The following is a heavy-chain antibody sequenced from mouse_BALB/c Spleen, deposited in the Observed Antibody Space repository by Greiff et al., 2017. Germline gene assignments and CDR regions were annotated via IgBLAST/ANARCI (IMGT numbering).Heavy chain of an antibody. CDR2: ISSGSSTI. J-gene: IGHJ2*01. CDR1: GFTFSSFG. D-gene: IGHD1-1*02. V-gene: IGHV5-17*02. Sequence: DVHLVESGGGLVQPGGSRKLSCAASGFTFSSFGMHWVRQAPEKGLEWVAYISSGSSTIYYADTVKGRFTISRDNPKNTLFLQMTSLRSEDTAMYYCARLWGGWGQGTTLTVSS. CDR3: ARLWGG.